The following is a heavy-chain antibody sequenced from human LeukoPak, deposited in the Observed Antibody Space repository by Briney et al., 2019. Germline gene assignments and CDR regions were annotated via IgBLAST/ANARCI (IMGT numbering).Heavy chain of an antibody. Sequence: ASVKDSCKASGYTFTSYGISWVRQAPGQGLEWVGWISAYNGNTNYAQKLQGRVTMTTDTSTSTAYMELRSLRSDDTAVYYCARDLGGIGWYETFDYWGQGTLVTVSS. CDR3: ARDLGGIGWYETFDY. CDR2: ISAYNGNT. V-gene: IGHV1-18*01. D-gene: IGHD6-19*01. CDR1: GYTFTSYG. J-gene: IGHJ4*02.